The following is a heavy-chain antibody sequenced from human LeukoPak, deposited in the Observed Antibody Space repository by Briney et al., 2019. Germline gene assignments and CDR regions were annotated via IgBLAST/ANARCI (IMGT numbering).Heavy chain of an antibody. CDR1: GISFRSYG. CDR2: IWYDGSNK. D-gene: IGHD3-3*01. CDR3: ARDNFWSGYATERFDY. V-gene: IGHV3-33*01. J-gene: IGHJ4*02. Sequence: GGSLRLSCAASGISFRSYGMHWVRQAPGKGLEWVALIWYDGSNKYYADSVKGRFTISRDNSNNTLYLQMNSLRAEDTAVYYCARDNFWSGYATERFDYWGQGTLVTVSS.